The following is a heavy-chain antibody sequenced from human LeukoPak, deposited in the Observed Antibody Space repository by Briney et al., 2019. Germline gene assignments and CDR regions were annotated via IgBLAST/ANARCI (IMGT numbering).Heavy chain of an antibody. Sequence: ASVKVSCKASGYTFTSYYMYWVRQAPGQGLEWMGIIDPSGDNTNYAQKFQGRVTITADKSTSTAYMELSSLRSEDTAVYYCARDRGYSNYFWDYYFDYWGQGTLVTVSS. J-gene: IGHJ4*02. V-gene: IGHV1-46*01. CDR1: GYTFTSYY. CDR3: ARDRGYSNYFWDYYFDY. D-gene: IGHD4-11*01. CDR2: IDPSGDNT.